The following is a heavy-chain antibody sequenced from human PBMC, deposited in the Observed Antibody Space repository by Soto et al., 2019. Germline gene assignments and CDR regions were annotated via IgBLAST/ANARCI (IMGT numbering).Heavy chain of an antibody. V-gene: IGHV3-49*03. Sequence: GGSLRLSCTASGFTFGDYAMSWFRQAPGKGLEWVGFIRSKAYGGTTEYAASVKGRFTISRDDSKSIAYLQMNSLKTEDTAVYYCAGHIVVVVAATAWVGYWGQGTLVTVSS. CDR3: AGHIVVVVAATAWVGY. CDR2: IRSKAYGGTT. J-gene: IGHJ4*02. D-gene: IGHD2-15*01. CDR1: GFTFGDYA.